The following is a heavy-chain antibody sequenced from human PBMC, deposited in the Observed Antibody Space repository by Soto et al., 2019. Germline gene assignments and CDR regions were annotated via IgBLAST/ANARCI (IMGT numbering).Heavy chain of an antibody. V-gene: IGHV1-2*02. CDR2: INPNSGGT. J-gene: IGHJ5*02. Sequence: ASVKVSCKASGYTFTGYYMHWVRQAPGQGLEWMGWINPNSGGTNYAQKFQGRVTMTRDTSISTAYMELSRLRSGDTAVYYCARDNSSSWYEVWFDPWGQGTLVTVSS. CDR3: ARDNSSSWYEVWFDP. CDR1: GYTFTGYY. D-gene: IGHD6-13*01.